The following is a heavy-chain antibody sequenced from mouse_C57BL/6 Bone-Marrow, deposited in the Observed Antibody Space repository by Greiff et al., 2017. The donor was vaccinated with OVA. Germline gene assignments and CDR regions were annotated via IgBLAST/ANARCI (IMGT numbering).Heavy chain of an antibody. CDR3: AREGAYYYAMDY. CDR1: GYTFTSYW. Sequence: VQLQQPGAELVMPGASVKLSCKASGYTFTSYWMHWVKQRPGQGLAWIGEIDPSDSYTNYNQKFKGKSTLTVDKSSSTAYMQLSSLTSEDSAVYYCAREGAYYYAMDYWGQGTSVTVSS. CDR2: IDPSDSYT. J-gene: IGHJ4*01. V-gene: IGHV1-69*01.